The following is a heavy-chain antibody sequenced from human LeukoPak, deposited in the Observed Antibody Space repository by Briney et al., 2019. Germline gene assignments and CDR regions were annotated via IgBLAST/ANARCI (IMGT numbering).Heavy chain of an antibody. CDR3: ARGTSAQH. V-gene: IGHV4-34*01. CDR2: INHSGST. J-gene: IGHJ1*01. Sequence: SETLSLTCAVYGGSFSGYYWSWIRQPPGKGLEWIGEINHSGSTNYNPSLKSRVTISVDTSKNQFSLKLSSVTAADTAVYYCARGTSAQHWGQGTLVIVSS. CDR1: GGSFSGYY.